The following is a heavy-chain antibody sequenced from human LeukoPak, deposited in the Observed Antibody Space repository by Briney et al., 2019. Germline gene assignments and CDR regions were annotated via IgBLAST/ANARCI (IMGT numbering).Heavy chain of an antibody. Sequence: SETLSITCTVSGGSISSYYWSWIRQPAGKGLEWIGRIYTSGSTNYNPSLKSRVTMSVDTSKNQFSLKLSSVTAADTAVYYCARAVAVAGTNNWFDPWGQGTLVTVSS. D-gene: IGHD6-19*01. J-gene: IGHJ5*02. V-gene: IGHV4-4*07. CDR1: GGSISSYY. CDR2: IYTSGST. CDR3: ARAVAVAGTNNWFDP.